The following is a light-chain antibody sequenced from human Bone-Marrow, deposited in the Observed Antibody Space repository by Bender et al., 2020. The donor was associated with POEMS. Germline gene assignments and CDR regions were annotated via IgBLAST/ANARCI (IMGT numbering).Light chain of an antibody. J-gene: IGLJ1*01. CDR3: SSYAGINNCV. Sequence: SDVLTQPPSVSVAPGQTARITCGGNNIGSKNVHWYQQKPGQAPVLVVYDDSDRPSGVPDRFSGSKSGNTASLTVSGLQAEDEADYYCSSYAGINNCVFGTGTKVTVL. V-gene: IGLV3-21*02. CDR1: NIGSKN. CDR2: DDS.